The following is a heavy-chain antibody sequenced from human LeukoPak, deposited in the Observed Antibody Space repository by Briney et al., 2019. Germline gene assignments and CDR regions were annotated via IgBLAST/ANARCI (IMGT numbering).Heavy chain of an antibody. Sequence: PGGSLRLSCAASGFTFSNYAMSWVRQAPGKGLEWVSGISGSGGSTYYADSVKGRFTISRDNSKNTLYLQMNSLRAEDTAVYYCARDPVVRAANYYFDYWGQGTLVTVSS. V-gene: IGHV3-23*01. CDR3: ARDPVVRAANYYFDY. J-gene: IGHJ4*02. D-gene: IGHD3-10*01. CDR1: GFTFSNYA. CDR2: ISGSGGST.